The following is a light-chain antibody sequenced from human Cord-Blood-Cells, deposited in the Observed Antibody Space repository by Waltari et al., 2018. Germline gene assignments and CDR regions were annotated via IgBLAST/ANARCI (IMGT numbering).Light chain of an antibody. CDR2: DAS. CDR3: QQRSNWPPGVT. CDR1: QRGSSY. J-gene: IGKJ3*01. V-gene: IGKV3-11*01. Sequence: EIVLTQSPATLSLSPGERATLSCRARQRGSSYLAWYQEKPGQAPRLLIYDASNRATGSPARFSGSGSGTDFTLTISSLEPEDFAVYYCQQRSNWPPGVTFGPGTKVDIK.